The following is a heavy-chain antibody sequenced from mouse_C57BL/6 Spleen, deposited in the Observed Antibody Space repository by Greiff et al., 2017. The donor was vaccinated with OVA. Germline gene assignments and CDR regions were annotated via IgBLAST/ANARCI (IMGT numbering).Heavy chain of an antibody. Sequence: VQLQQPGTELVKPGASVKLSCKASGYTFTSYWMHWVKQRLGQGLEWIGNINPSNGGTNYNEKFKSKATLTVDKSSSTAYMQLSSLTSEDSAVYYCARGGIYYGNYYAMDYWGQGTSVTVSS. CDR2: INPSNGGT. J-gene: IGHJ4*01. CDR1: GYTFTSYW. D-gene: IGHD2-1*01. V-gene: IGHV1-53*01. CDR3: ARGGIYYGNYYAMDY.